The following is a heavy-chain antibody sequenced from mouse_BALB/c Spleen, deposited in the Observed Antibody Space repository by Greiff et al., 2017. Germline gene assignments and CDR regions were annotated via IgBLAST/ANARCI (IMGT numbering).Heavy chain of an antibody. CDR2: ISSGSSTI. J-gene: IGHJ4*01. V-gene: IGHV5-17*02. CDR1: GFTFSSFG. D-gene: IGHD2-10*01. CDR3: ARAYYGNYYYAMDY. Sequence: EVLLVESGGGLVQPGGSRKLSCAASGFTFSSFGMHWVRQAPEKGLEWVAYISSGSSTIYYADTVKGRFTISRDNPKNTLFLQMTSLRSEDTAMYYCARAYYGNYYYAMDYWGQGTSVTVSS.